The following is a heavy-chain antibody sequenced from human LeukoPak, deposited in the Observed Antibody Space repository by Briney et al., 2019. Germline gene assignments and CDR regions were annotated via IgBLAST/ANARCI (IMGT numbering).Heavy chain of an antibody. CDR3: TTPPPPANLAAEFDY. J-gene: IGHJ4*02. V-gene: IGHV3-15*01. D-gene: IGHD6-25*01. Sequence: GGSLRLSCAASGFTFSNAWMSWVRQAPGKGLEGVGRIKSKTDGGTTDYAAPVKGRFTTSRDDSKNTLYLQMNSLQTQPTAVYYCTTPPPPANLAAEFDYWGQGTLVTVSS. CDR1: GFTFSNAW. CDR2: IKSKTDGGTT.